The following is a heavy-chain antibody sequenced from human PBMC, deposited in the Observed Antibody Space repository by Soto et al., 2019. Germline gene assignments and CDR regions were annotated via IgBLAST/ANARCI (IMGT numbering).Heavy chain of an antibody. CDR2: IYPGDSDT. J-gene: IGHJ4*02. CDR3: ARLERTYYYDSSGYLFDY. D-gene: IGHD3-22*01. CDR1: GYSFTTYW. Sequence: PGESLKISCKGSGYSFTTYWIGWVRQMPGKGLEWTGIIYPGDSDTRYSPSFQGQVTISADKSISTAYLQWSSLRASDTAMYFCARLERTYYYDSSGYLFDYWGQRTLVTVSS. V-gene: IGHV5-51*01.